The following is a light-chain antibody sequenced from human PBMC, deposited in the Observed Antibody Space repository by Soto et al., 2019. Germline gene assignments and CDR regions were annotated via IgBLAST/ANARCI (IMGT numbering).Light chain of an antibody. CDR1: SSNIGSNT. Sequence: QPVLTQPPSASGTPEQRVTISCSGSSSNIGSNTVNWYQHLPGTAPNLLIYSNNQRPSGVPDRFSGSKSGTSASLAISGLQSEDEADYYCAAWDDSLNGPGVVFGGGTKLTVL. J-gene: IGLJ2*01. V-gene: IGLV1-44*01. CDR2: SNN. CDR3: AAWDDSLNGPGVV.